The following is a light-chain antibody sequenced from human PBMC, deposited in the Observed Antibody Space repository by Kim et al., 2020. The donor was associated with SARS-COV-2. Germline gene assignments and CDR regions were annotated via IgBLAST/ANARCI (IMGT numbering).Light chain of an antibody. J-gene: IGKJ2*03. V-gene: IGKV3-20*01. CDR1: QVVSNNY. CDR2: GAS. Sequence: LSPGESATLSCRASQVVSNNYLAWYQQKPGQAPSLLIYGASKRTTDFPDRFSGSGSGTDFTHTIDRLEPEDFAVYFCQQYGASPYSFGQGTKLEI. CDR3: QQYGASPYS.